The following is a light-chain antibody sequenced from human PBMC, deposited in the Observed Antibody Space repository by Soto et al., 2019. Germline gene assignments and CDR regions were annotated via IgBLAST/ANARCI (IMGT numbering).Light chain of an antibody. CDR2: DDN. CDR1: SSNIGNNY. Sequence: QLVLAQPPSMSAAPGQKVTVSCSGSSSNIGNNYVSWYQHLPATAPKLLIYDDNKRPSGIPDRFSGSKSATSATLAITGLQTGDEASYYCGTWDFSLSAVVFGGGTKLTVL. V-gene: IGLV1-51*01. CDR3: GTWDFSLSAVV. J-gene: IGLJ3*02.